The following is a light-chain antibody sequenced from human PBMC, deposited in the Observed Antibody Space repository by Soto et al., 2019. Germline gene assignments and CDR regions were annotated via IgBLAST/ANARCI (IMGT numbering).Light chain of an antibody. CDR1: SSDVGGYDY. V-gene: IGLV2-14*01. CDR3: SSHTSSSTPYV. J-gene: IGLJ1*01. Sequence: HSALTQPASVSGSPGQSITISCTGTSSDVGGYDYVSWYQQHPGKAPKLMIYEVSNRPSGVSNRFSGSKSGNTASLTISGLQAEDEADYYCSSHTSSSTPYVFGTGTKLTVL. CDR2: EVS.